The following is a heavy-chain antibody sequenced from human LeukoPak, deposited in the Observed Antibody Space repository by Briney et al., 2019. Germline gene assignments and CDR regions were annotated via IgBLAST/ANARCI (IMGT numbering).Heavy chain of an antibody. Sequence: KPSETLSLTCSVSGGSISSGDYYWSWIRQPPGMGLEWIGYNYYSGSTYYNPSLESRVTISVDTSKNQFSLKLSSVTAADTAVYYCAGASVVVPAAGFDPWGQGTPVTVSS. CDR1: GGSISSGDYY. V-gene: IGHV4-30-4*01. CDR2: NYYSGST. D-gene: IGHD2-2*01. CDR3: AGASVVVPAAGFDP. J-gene: IGHJ5*02.